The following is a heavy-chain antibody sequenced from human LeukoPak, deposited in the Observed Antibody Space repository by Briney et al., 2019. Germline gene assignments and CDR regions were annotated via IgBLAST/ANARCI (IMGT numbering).Heavy chain of an antibody. CDR2: IYTSGST. CDR1: GGSISSGSYY. D-gene: IGHD3-10*01. V-gene: IGHV4-61*02. J-gene: IGHJ3*02. CDR3: ARRGITPDAFDI. Sequence: SQTLSLTCTVSGGSISSGSYYWSWIRQPAGKGLEWIGRIYTSGSTNYNPSLKSRVTISVDTPKNQFSLKLSSVTAADTAVYYCARRGITPDAFDIWGQGTMVTVSS.